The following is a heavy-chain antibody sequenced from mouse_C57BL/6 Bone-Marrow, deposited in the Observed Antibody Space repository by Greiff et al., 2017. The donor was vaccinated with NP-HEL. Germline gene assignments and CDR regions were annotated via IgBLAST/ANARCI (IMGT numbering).Heavy chain of an antibody. CDR1: GYTFTEYT. Sequence: QVHVKQSGAELVKPGASVKLSCKASGYTFTEYTIHWVKQRSGQGLEWIGWFYPGSGSIKYNEKFKDKATLTADKSSSTVYMELSRLTSEDSAVYFCARREGVGLRRDYFDYWDQGTTLTVSS. CDR3: ARREGVGLRRDYFDY. J-gene: IGHJ2*01. CDR2: FYPGSGSI. D-gene: IGHD2-4*01. V-gene: IGHV1-62-2*01.